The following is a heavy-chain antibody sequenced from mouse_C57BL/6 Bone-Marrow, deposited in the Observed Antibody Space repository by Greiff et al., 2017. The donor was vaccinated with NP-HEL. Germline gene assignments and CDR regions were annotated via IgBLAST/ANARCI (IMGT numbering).Heavy chain of an antibody. Sequence: VKLVESGAELVKPGASVKISCKASGYAFSSYWMNWVKQRPGKGLEWIGQIYPGDGDTNYNGKFKGKATLTADKSSSTAYMQLSSLTSEDSAVYFCARWKILRRYAMDYWGQGTSVTVSS. J-gene: IGHJ4*01. V-gene: IGHV1-80*01. D-gene: IGHD1-2*01. CDR2: IYPGDGDT. CDR1: GYAFSSYW. CDR3: ARWKILRRYAMDY.